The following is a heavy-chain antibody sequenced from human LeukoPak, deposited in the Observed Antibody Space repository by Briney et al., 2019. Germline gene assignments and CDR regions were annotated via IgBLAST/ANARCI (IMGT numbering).Heavy chain of an antibody. CDR2: ISGSGGST. J-gene: IGHJ5*02. CDR3: AKAKFVYGINWFDP. Sequence: PGGSLRLSCSASGFTFSDYYMSWIRQAPGKGLEWVSAISGSGGSTYYADSVKGRFTISRDNSKNTLYLQMNSLRAEDTAVYYCAKAKFVYGINWFDPWGQGTLVTVSS. D-gene: IGHD2-8*01. V-gene: IGHV3-23*01. CDR1: GFTFSDYY.